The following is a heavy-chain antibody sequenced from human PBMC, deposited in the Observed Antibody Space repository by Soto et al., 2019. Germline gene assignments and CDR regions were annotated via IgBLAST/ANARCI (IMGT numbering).Heavy chain of an antibody. D-gene: IGHD6-19*01. CDR2: ISGSGGST. CDR3: AKDRVTVVGYDAFDI. J-gene: IGHJ3*02. V-gene: IGHV3-23*01. CDR1: GFTLSSYA. Sequence: PGGSLRLSCAASGFTLSSYAFSWVRQAPGKGLEWVSGISGSGGSTYYADSVKGRFTISRDNSKNTLYLQMNSLRAEDTAVYYCAKDRVTVVGYDAFDIWGQGTMVTVSS.